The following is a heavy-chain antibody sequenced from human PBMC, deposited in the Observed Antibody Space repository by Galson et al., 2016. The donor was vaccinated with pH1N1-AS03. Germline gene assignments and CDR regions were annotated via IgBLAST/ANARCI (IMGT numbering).Heavy chain of an antibody. CDR2: ISSDGDER. CDR1: GFRFRDFP. D-gene: IGHD3-10*01. V-gene: IGHV3-30*04. J-gene: IGHJ6*02. CDR3: AREGSSHGPIASGGLDV. Sequence: SLRLSCAVSGFRFRDFPMNWVRQAPGKGLEWVAIISSDGDERFYVGSVEGRFTISRDNSKNTLFLQMNNMTVEDSAVYYCAREGSSHGPIASGGLDVWGRGTTVIVFS.